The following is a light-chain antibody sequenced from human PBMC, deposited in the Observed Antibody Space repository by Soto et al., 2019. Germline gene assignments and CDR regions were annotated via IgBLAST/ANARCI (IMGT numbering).Light chain of an antibody. V-gene: IGKV1-5*01. Sequence: DIQLTQSPSTLSVSVGDRVTINCRASQSGGDWLAWYKQKPGKAPKVLIYDASKLESGAPSRFRGSGSGTEFALITSSLQPDDFATDYGQQYRSYWTVGQGTKVETK. CDR2: DAS. CDR1: QSGGDW. J-gene: IGKJ1*01. CDR3: QQYRSYWT.